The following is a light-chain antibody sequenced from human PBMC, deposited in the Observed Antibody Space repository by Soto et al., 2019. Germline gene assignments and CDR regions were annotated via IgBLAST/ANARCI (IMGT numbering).Light chain of an antibody. J-gene: IGKJ1*01. CDR2: GVS. Sequence: VMTQSPVTLSVSPGETATLSCRASQSVNSNLAWYQQKPGRSPSLLLSGVSTRATGIPARFSGSGSGTEFTLTISRLQSEDLAVYYCQQYNDWPRTFGQGTKVEIK. CDR3: QQYNDWPRT. CDR1: QSVNSN. V-gene: IGKV3-15*01.